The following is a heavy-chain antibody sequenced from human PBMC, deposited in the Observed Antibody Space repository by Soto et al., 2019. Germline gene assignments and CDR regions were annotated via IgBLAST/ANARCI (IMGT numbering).Heavy chain of an antibody. D-gene: IGHD3-16*01. Sequence: NPGGSLRLSCATSGFTVSDLYINWVRQAPGKGPEWVSYIRDDGYTIYYADPVKGRFTISRDNAKNSLDLQMTNLRAEDTAVYYCAKPLSPFGSSCIDYWAQGALVTVS. CDR1: GFTVSDLY. CDR3: AKPLSPFGSSCIDY. V-gene: IGHV3-11*01. J-gene: IGHJ4*02. CDR2: IRDDGYTI.